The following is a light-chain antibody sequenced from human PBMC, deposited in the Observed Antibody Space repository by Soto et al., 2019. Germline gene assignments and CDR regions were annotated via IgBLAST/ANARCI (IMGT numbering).Light chain of an antibody. CDR3: LQGYNTFWT. V-gene: IGKV1-39*01. CDR1: QPIGTS. Sequence: DIQMSQSPSSLCASVGDSVTVTCRASQPIGTSLHWYQQRAGKAPKVLISSASRLQSGVSSRFSGSGSGTHFTLTISSLRPEDSATYYCLQGYNTFWTFGQGTKVDIK. CDR2: SAS. J-gene: IGKJ1*01.